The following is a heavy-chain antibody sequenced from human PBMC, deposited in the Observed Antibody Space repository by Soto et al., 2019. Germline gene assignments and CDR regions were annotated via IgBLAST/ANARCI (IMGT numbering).Heavy chain of an antibody. Sequence: ASGTVSCKASGYTFTDYRMHWVRQAPGQGLEWMGMINPSGGSTSYAQKFQGRVTMTRDTSTSTVCMELSRLRSEDTAVYYCARERGAWGQGTLVTVSS. V-gene: IGHV1-46*01. CDR3: ARERGA. CDR1: GYTFTDYR. J-gene: IGHJ4*02. CDR2: INPSGGST. D-gene: IGHD1-26*01.